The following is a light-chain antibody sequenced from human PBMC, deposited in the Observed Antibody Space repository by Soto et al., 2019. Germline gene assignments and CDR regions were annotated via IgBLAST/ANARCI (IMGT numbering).Light chain of an antibody. J-gene: IGLJ1*01. CDR3: CSYAGSYV. CDR1: SSDVGSYNL. CDR2: EVS. Sequence: QSALTQPASVSGSPGPSITLSCTGTSSDVGSYNLVSWYQQHPGKAPKLMIYEVSKRPSGCSNRFSGSKSGNTASLTISGLQAEDEADYYCCSYAGSYVFGTGTKVTVL. V-gene: IGLV2-23*02.